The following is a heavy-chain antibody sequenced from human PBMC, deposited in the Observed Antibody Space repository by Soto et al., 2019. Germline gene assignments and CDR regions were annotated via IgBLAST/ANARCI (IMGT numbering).Heavy chain of an antibody. CDR1: GFTFSSYS. CDR2: ISSSSSYM. J-gene: IGHJ3*02. D-gene: IGHD3-22*01. V-gene: IGHV3-21*01. Sequence: GESLKISCAASGFTFSSYSMNWVRQAPGKGLEWVSSISSSSSYMYYADSVKGRFTIARDKAKNALYLKMKSLRAEDTAVYYCAREDLGYGYDSSGRSYAFDIWGQGTMVTVSS. CDR3: AREDLGYGYDSSGRSYAFDI.